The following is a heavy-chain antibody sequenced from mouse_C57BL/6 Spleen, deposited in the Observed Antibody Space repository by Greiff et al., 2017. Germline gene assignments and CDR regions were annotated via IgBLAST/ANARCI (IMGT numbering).Heavy chain of an antibody. CDR1: GYTFTSYW. D-gene: IGHD1-1*01. CDR3: ASSELLRDYWYFDV. J-gene: IGHJ1*03. V-gene: IGHV1-53*01. CDR2: INPSNGGT. Sequence: QVQLQQPGTELVKPGASVKLSCKASGYTFTSYWMHWVKQRPGQGLEWIGNINPSNGGTNYNEKFKSKATLTVDKSSSTAYMQLSSLTSEDSAVYYCASSELLRDYWYFDVWGTGTTVTVSS.